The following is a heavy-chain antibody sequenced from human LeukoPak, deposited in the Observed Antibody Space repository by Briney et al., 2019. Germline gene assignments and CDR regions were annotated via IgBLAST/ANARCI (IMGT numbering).Heavy chain of an antibody. Sequence: SSETLSLTCAVYGGSFSGYYWSWIRQPPGKGLEWIGEINHSGSTNYNPSLKSRVTISVDTSKNQFSLKLSSVTAADTAVYYCARRFVPQYQLLYWRAFDYWGQGTLVTVSS. CDR3: ARRFVPQYQLLYWRAFDY. CDR1: GGSFSGYY. J-gene: IGHJ4*02. V-gene: IGHV4-34*01. D-gene: IGHD2-2*02. CDR2: INHSGST.